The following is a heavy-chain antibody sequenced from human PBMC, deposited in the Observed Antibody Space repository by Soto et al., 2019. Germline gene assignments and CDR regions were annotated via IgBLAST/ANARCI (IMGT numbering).Heavy chain of an antibody. V-gene: IGHV1-8*01. CDR3: ARRLSSGWYYWFDP. CDR1: GYTFTSYD. D-gene: IGHD6-19*01. Sequence: ASVKVSGKASGYTFTSYDINWVRQATGQGLEWMGWMNPNSGNTGYAQKFQGRVTMTRNTSISTAYMELSSLRSEDTAVYYCARRLSSGWYYWFDPWGQGTLVTVSS. CDR2: MNPNSGNT. J-gene: IGHJ5*02.